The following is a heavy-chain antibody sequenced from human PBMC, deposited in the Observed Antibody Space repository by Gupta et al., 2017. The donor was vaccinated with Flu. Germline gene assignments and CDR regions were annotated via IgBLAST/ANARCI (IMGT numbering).Heavy chain of an antibody. V-gene: IGHV3-23*01. CDR2: ISSSGLST. Sequence: FTFSNYAMNWVSQAPGKGLEWVSTISSSGLSTYYADSVKGRFTISRDNSKNTLYLQMNSLRAEDTAVYYCAKIGATTGVDYWGQGTRVTVSS. J-gene: IGHJ4*02. CDR3: AKIGATTGVDY. CDR1: FTFSNYA. D-gene: IGHD1-26*01.